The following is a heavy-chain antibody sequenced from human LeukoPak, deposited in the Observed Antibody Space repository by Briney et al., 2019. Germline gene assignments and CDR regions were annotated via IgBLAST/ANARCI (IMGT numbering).Heavy chain of an antibody. D-gene: IGHD3-3*01. CDR2: ISSSRSYI. CDR1: GFTFSSYS. V-gene: IGHV3-21*01. CDR3: ARGRVWSGYYRGAYYSDD. J-gene: IGHJ4*02. Sequence: KTGGSLRLSCAASGFTFSSYSMNWVRQAPGKGRDWVSYISSSRSYIYYADSVKGRFTISRDDAKNSLYLPMNSLSGEDRAVYYCARGRVWSGYYRGAYYSDDWGQGTLVTASA.